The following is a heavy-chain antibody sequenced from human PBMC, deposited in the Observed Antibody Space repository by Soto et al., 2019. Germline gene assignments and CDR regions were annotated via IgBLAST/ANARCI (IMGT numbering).Heavy chain of an antibody. J-gene: IGHJ5*02. V-gene: IGHV1-2*02. CDR2: VNPNTGPT. CDR1: GYTFTALY. CDR3: TTLRLDP. Sequence: ASVKVSCKTSGYTFTALYMNWVRQAPGQGLEWMGWVNPNTGPTKYAQKFQGRVIMTRVTSINTAYMELSDLTSDDTAVYYCTTLRLDPWGQGTLVTVS. D-gene: IGHD3-9*01.